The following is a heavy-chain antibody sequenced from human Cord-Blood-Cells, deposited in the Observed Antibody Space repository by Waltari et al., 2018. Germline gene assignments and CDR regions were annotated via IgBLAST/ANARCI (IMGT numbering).Heavy chain of an antibody. D-gene: IGHD3-10*01. CDR3: ATKGGSGGAFDS. CDR2: IIPMFGTA. CDR1: GGTFSSYA. J-gene: IGHJ3*02. Sequence: QVQLVQSGAEVKKPGSSVKVSCKASGGTFSSYASSWVRQAPGQGLEWMGGIIPMFGTANYAQKFQSRVTITADESTSTGYMELSSLRAEDTAVYYCATKGGSGGAFDSWGQGTMVTVSS. V-gene: IGHV1-69*01.